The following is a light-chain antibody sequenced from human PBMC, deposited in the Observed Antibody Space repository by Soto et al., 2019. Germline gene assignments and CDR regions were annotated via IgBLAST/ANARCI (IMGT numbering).Light chain of an antibody. CDR2: EVS. CDR3: GAYTGTIYV. V-gene: IGLV2-14*01. Sequence: QSVLTQPASVSGSPGQWITISCTGTSGDVGVYKFVSWYQQHPGKAPKLIIYEVSNRPSGVSSRFSGSMSGNTASLTISGLQAEDEADYYCGAYTGTIYVFGTGTKVTVL. J-gene: IGLJ1*01. CDR1: SGDVGVYKF.